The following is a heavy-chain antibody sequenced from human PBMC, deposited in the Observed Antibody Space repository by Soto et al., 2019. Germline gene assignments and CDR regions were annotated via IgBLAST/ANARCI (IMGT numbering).Heavy chain of an antibody. CDR3: AGDLDYDFWSGPRDDAFDI. V-gene: IGHV1-3*01. Sequence: ASVKVSCKASGYTFASYAMHWVRQAPGQRLEWMGWINAGNGNTKYSQKFQGRVTITRDTSASTAYMELSSLRSEDTAVYYCAGDLDYDFWSGPRDDAFDIWGQGTMVTVSS. D-gene: IGHD3-3*01. CDR2: INAGNGNT. J-gene: IGHJ3*02. CDR1: GYTFASYA.